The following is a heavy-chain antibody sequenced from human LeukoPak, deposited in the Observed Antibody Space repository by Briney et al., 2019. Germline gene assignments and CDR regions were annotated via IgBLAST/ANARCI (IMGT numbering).Heavy chain of an antibody. CDR3: AKGGVFAPAAPFDY. J-gene: IGHJ4*02. CDR2: VSGSGGST. V-gene: IGHV3-23*01. D-gene: IGHD2-2*01. Sequence: GGSLRLSCAASGFTFSSYAMSWVRQAPGKGLEWVSAVSGSGGSTYYADSVKGRFTISRDNSKNTLYLQMNSLRAEDTAVYYCAKGGVFAPAAPFDYWGQGTLVTVSS. CDR1: GFTFSSYA.